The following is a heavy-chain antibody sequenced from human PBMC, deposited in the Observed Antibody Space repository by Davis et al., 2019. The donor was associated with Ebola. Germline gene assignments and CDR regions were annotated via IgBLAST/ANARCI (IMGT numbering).Heavy chain of an antibody. Sequence: ASVKVSCKASGYTFTSYAMHWVRQAPGQRLEWMGWINPNSGGTNYAQKFQGWVTMTRDTSISTAYMELSRLRSDDTAVYYCARGGAAAGSRSDYWGQGTLVTVSS. V-gene: IGHV1-2*04. D-gene: IGHD6-13*01. J-gene: IGHJ4*02. CDR1: GYTFTSYA. CDR2: INPNSGGT. CDR3: ARGGAAAGSRSDY.